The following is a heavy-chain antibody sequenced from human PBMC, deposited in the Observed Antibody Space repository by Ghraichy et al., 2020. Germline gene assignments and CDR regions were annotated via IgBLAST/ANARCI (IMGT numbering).Heavy chain of an antibody. D-gene: IGHD1-14*01. V-gene: IGHV4-39*01. J-gene: IGHJ3*02. CDR1: GDSISSTSYF. Sequence: SETLSLTCTVSGDSISSTSYFWGWIRQPPGKGLEWIGSIYYSGSTHYNPSFKSRVTISVDTSKNQFSLKLSSVTAADTAVYYCARGIGIRAFDIWGQGTIVTVSS. CDR3: ARGIGIRAFDI. CDR2: IYYSGST.